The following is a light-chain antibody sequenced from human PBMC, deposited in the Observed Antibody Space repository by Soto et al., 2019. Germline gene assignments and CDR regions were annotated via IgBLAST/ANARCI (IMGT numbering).Light chain of an antibody. CDR2: GAS. J-gene: IGKJ1*01. CDR3: QQYGSSPWT. CDR1: QSVTSSY. V-gene: IGKV3-20*01. Sequence: EIVLTQSPGTLSLSPGERATLSCRASQSVTSSYLAWYQQKPGQAPRLLIYGASSRATGIPDRFSGRGSGTDLTLTISRLEPEDFAVYYCQQYGSSPWTFGQVTKVEIK.